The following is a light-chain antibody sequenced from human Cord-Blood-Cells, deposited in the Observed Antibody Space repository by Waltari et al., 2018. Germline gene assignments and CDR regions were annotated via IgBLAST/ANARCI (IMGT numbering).Light chain of an antibody. CDR1: QSISSW. CDR3: QQYNSYPWT. CDR2: KAS. V-gene: IGKV1-5*03. J-gene: IGKJ1*01. Sequence: DIQMTQSLSTLSASVGDRVTITCRASQSISSWLAWDQQKPGKAPKLMIYKASSLESGVPSRFSGSGSGTEFTLTISSLQPDDFATYDCQQYNSYPWTFGQGTKVEIK.